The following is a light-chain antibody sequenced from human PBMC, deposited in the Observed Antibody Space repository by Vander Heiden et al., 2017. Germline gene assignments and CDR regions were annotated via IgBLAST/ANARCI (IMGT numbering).Light chain of an antibody. Sequence: IVLTQSPGTLSLSPGERATRSFRASQSVSNNYLAWYQQKHGQAPRLLIYDSSTRATDIPDSFSGSGYETDFTLTISTLEPDDFGVYYCQQYAKSIGSFGQGTKLEI. J-gene: IGKJ2*03. V-gene: IGKV3-20*01. CDR1: QSVSNNY. CDR3: QQYAKSIGS. CDR2: DSS.